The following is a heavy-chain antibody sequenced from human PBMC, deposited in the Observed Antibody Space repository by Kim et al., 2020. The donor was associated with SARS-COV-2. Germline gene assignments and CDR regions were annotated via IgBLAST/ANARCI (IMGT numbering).Heavy chain of an antibody. CDR1: GYSFTSYW. CDR3: ARSSSSGRYYYYGMDV. J-gene: IGHJ6*02. CDR2: IYPGDSDT. Sequence: GESLKISCKGSGYSFTSYWIGWVRQMPGKGLEWMGIIYPGDSDTRDSPSFQGLVTITADKSISTAYLQWNSLKASDTAMYYCARSSSSGRYYYYGMDVWGQGTTVTVSS. D-gene: IGHD6-6*01. V-gene: IGHV5-51*01.